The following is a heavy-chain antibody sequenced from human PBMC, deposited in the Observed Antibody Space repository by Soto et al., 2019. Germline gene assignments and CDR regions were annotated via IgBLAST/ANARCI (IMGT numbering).Heavy chain of an antibody. J-gene: IGHJ4*02. V-gene: IGHV1-18*01. D-gene: IGHD5-18*01. CDR1: DYTFINYG. CDR3: ARGVGSSYGFPDY. Sequence: VQLLQSGAEVKKPGASVKVSCKASDYTFINYGITWVRQAPGQGLEWMGWISIYSGNTNYAQKFQDRVTLTRDTSTSTAYMELRSLRSDDTAVYYCARGVGSSYGFPDYWGQGTPVTVSS. CDR2: ISIYSGNT.